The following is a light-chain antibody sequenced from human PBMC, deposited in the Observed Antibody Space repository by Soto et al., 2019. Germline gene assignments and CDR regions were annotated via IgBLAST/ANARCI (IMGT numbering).Light chain of an antibody. V-gene: IGKV1-5*03. J-gene: IGKJ1*01. CDR1: QNINNW. CDR3: QQYNSYSRGT. CDR2: TAS. Sequence: DIQMTQSPSTLSASVGDRVTITCRASQNINNWLAWYQQKPGKAPKLLIYTASNLESGVPSRFSGSGSGTEFTLTISCLQPDDFATYYCQQYNSYSRGTFGQGTKVEIK.